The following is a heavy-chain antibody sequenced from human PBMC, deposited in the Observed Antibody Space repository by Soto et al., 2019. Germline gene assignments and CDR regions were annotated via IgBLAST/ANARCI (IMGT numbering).Heavy chain of an antibody. CDR2: VSYSGIS. Sequence: PSETLSLTCTVSDGSISGYSWSWIRQPPGKGLEWIGYVSYSGISNYNPSLKSRVTISADTSKNQFSLNLTSVTHADTAVYYCARATWRYFDYWGQGSLVTVSS. CDR3: ARATWRYFDY. CDR1: DGSISGYS. J-gene: IGHJ4*02. D-gene: IGHD3-3*01. V-gene: IGHV4-59*01.